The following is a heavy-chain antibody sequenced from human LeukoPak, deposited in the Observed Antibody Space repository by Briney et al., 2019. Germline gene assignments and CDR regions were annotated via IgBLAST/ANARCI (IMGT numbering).Heavy chain of an antibody. J-gene: IGHJ4*02. D-gene: IGHD7-27*01. CDR3: ARDLGYFDY. CDR2: IYYDGSQR. CDR1: GFTFSSYG. Sequence: PGRSLRLSCVASGFTFSSYGMHWVRQAPGKGPEWVALIYYDGSQRKHVDSVKGRFTISRDNSKNTVYLEINNLRAEDTAVYYCARDLGYFDYWDQGTLVTVSS. V-gene: IGHV3-33*01.